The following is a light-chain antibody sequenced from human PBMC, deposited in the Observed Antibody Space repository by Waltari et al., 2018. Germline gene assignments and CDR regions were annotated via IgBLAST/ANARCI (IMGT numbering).Light chain of an antibody. V-gene: IGKV1-33*01. Sequence: DIQMTQSPSSLSASVGDRVTITCQASQHIYNYLNWYQQKPGKAPKLLIYAASNLQTGVPSRFSGGGSGTDFTFVISNLQPEDIATYYRQQYEGLPRTFGQGTKLEMK. J-gene: IGKJ2*02. CDR2: AAS. CDR1: QHIYNY. CDR3: QQYEGLPRT.